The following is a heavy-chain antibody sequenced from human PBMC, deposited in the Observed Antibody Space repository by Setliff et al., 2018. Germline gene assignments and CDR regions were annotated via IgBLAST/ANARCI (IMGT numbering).Heavy chain of an antibody. CDR1: GFTFSSHW. CDR2: IKQDGSEK. D-gene: IGHD5-12*01. V-gene: IGHV3-7*01. Sequence: HPGGSLRLSCAASGFTFSSHWMSWVRQAPGKGLEWVANIKQDGSEKYYVDSVKGRFTISRDNAKNSLYLQMNSLRAEDTAAYYCAREWLQEAFDIWGQGTMVTVSS. J-gene: IGHJ3*02. CDR3: AREWLQEAFDI.